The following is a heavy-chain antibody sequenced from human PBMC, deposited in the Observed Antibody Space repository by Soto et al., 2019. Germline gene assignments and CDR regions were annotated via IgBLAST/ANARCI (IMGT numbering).Heavy chain of an antibody. CDR1: GGSISSYY. Sequence: QVQLQESGPGLVKPSETLSLTCTVSGGSISSYYWSWIRQPPGKGLEWIGYIYYSGSTNYNPSLKRRVTISVDTSKNQFSLNLSSVTAADTAVYYCARDYGDYWYFDLWGRGTLVTVSS. CDR3: ARDYGDYWYFDL. CDR2: IYYSGST. J-gene: IGHJ2*01. D-gene: IGHD4-17*01. V-gene: IGHV4-59*01.